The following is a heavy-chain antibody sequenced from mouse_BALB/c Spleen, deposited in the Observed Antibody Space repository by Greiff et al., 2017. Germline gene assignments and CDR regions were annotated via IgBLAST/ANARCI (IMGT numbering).Heavy chain of an antibody. D-gene: IGHD2-3*01. Sequence: EVKVVESGGGLVKPGGSLKLSCAASGFTFSDYYMYWVRQTPEKRLEWVATISDGGSYTYYPDSVKGRFTISRDNAKNNLYLQMSSLKSEDTAMYYCARDDGYFDVWGAGTTVTVSS. CDR1: GFTFSDYY. CDR3: ARDDGYFDV. V-gene: IGHV5-4*02. CDR2: ISDGGSYT. J-gene: IGHJ1*01.